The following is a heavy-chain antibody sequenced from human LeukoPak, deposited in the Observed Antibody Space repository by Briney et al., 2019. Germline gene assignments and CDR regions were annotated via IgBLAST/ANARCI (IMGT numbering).Heavy chain of an antibody. J-gene: IGHJ5*02. CDR3: ARSYAYRWFGDWFDP. CDR2: INPNSGGT. D-gene: IGHD3-10*01. Sequence: GASVTVSCKASGYTFTGYYMHWVRQPPGQGLEWMGWINPNSGGTNYAQKFQGRVTMTRDTSISTAYMELSRLRSDDTAVYYCARSYAYRWFGDWFDPWGQGTLVTVSS. V-gene: IGHV1-2*02. CDR1: GYTFTGYY.